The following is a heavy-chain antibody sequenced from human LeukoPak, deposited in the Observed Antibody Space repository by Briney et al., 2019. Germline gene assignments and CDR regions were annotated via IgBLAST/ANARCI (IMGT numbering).Heavy chain of an antibody. Sequence: GGSLRLSCAASGFTVSNNYMSWVRQPPGKGLEWVSIIFSLGSTYYADSVKGRFTISRDNSKNTLYLQLNSLRVEGTAVYYCARHFESGDYVENPIDYWGQGTLVTVSS. D-gene: IGHD3-3*01. J-gene: IGHJ4*02. CDR2: IFSLGST. CDR3: ARHFESGDYVENPIDY. CDR1: GFTVSNNY. V-gene: IGHV3-66*02.